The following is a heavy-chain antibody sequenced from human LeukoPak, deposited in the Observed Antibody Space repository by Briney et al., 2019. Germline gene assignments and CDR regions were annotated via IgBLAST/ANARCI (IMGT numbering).Heavy chain of an antibody. CDR3: ARRYDFVEAYFDY. Sequence: GASVKVSCKASGYTFTGYGISGVRQAPGQGLEWTGWISAYNGNTNYAQKLQGRVTMTTDTSTSTAYMELRSLRSDDTAVYYCARRYDFVEAYFDYWGQGTLVTVSS. CDR1: GYTFTGYG. V-gene: IGHV1-18*01. J-gene: IGHJ4*02. CDR2: ISAYNGNT. D-gene: IGHD3-3*01.